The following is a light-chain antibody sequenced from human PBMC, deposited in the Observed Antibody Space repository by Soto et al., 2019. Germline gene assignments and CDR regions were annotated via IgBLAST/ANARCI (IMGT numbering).Light chain of an antibody. CDR1: TSNILRNY. CDR2: MND. V-gene: IGLV1-47*01. Sequence: QSVLTQPPSASGNPGQRLTISCSGSTSNILRNYVYWYRQLPGTAPRLLISMNDQRPSGVPDRFSGPKSGTSASLAISGLRSEDEADYYCALWDDSLSGYVLGTGTKVTVL. J-gene: IGLJ1*01. CDR3: ALWDDSLSGYV.